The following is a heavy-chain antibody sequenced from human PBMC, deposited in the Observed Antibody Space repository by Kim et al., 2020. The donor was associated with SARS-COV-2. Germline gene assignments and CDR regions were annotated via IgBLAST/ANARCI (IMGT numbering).Heavy chain of an antibody. V-gene: IGHV5-10-1*01. J-gene: IGHJ6*02. CDR3: ARRSIVGASFGHYYGMDV. CDR1: GFSFTSYW. CDR2: IDPSDSFT. Sequence: GESLKISCKGSGFSFTSYWINWVRQMPGKGLEWMGRIDPSDSFTHYSPSLQGHVTMSADKSINTAYLQWSSLKASDTAIYYCARRSIVGASFGHYYGMDVWGPEPAATVSS. D-gene: IGHD1-26*01.